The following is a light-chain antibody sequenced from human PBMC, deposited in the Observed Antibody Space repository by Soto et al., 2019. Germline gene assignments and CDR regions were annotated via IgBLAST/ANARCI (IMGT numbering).Light chain of an antibody. J-gene: IGKJ4*01. CDR2: AAS. V-gene: IGKV1-27*01. CDR1: QGISNY. Sequence: DIPMTQSPSSLSASVGDRVTITCRASQGISNYLAWYQQIPGKVPKLLISAASTLQSGVPSRFSGSGSGTDFTITISSLPPEDVATYYCQKYTNVPAFGGGKKVEIK. CDR3: QKYTNVPA.